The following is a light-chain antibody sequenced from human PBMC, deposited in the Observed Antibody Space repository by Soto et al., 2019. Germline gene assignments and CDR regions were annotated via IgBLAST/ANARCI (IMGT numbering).Light chain of an antibody. J-gene: IGLJ3*02. CDR1: SSDVGAYNY. Sequence: QSALTQPPSASGSPGQSVTISCTGTSSDVGAYNYVSWYQLYPGKAPKLMIYEVSKRPSGVPDRFSGSKSGNTASLTVSGLQDEDEADYYCTSYSGSDIWVFGGGTKLTVL. CDR2: EVS. V-gene: IGLV2-8*01. CDR3: TSYSGSDIWV.